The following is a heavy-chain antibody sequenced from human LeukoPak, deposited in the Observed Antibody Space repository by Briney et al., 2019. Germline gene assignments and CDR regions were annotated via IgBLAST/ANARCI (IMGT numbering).Heavy chain of an antibody. CDR1: GYTFTNYY. CDR2: ISPSGGRK. J-gene: IGHJ6*02. Sequence: GASVKVSCKAAGYTFTNYYIYWVRQAPGQGLEWMGIISPSGGRKRYAQKVQGRVTLTRDTSTSTVYMELSSLRSEDTAVYYCARGYGGKGPDGMDVWGQGTTVTVSS. V-gene: IGHV1-46*01. CDR3: ARGYGGKGPDGMDV. D-gene: IGHD4-23*01.